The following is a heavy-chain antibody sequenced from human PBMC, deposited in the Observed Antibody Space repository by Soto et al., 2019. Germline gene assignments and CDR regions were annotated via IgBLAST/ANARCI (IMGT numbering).Heavy chain of an antibody. CDR3: XRXXXXXXXGSCYFLPGIDY. J-gene: IGHJ4*02. CDR2: IIPIFGTA. CDR1: GGTFSSYA. D-gene: IGHD2-15*01. Sequence: QVQLVQSGAEVKKPGSSVKVSCKASGGTFSSYAISWVRQAPGQGLEWMGGIIPIFGTANYAQKFQGRVTITADESTSTAYMELSSLRSEDTAVYYXXRXXXXXXXGSCYFLPGIDYWGQGTLVTVSS. V-gene: IGHV1-69*12.